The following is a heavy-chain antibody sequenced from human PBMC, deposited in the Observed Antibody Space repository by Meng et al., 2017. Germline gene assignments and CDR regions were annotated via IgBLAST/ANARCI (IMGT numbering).Heavy chain of an antibody. V-gene: IGHV4-34*01. CDR2: INPSGST. J-gene: IGHJ4*02. CDR3: ARSHSVTIVAFDY. Sequence: HVHIPQWSHVLLQASDPSPLPVAFYGGSVSGSYWSWMRQPPGKGLEWIGEINPSGSTNYNPSLKSRVTMSLDTSKNQFSLRLSSVTAADTAVYYCARSHSVTIVAFDYWGQGTLVTVSS. D-gene: IGHD4-17*01. CDR1: GGSVSGSY.